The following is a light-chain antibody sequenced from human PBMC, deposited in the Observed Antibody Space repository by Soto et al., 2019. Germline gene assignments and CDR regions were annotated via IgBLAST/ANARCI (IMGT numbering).Light chain of an antibody. V-gene: IGKV4-1*01. Sequence: DIVMTQSPDSLAVFLGERATINCKSSQSVLYSYNNKNYLAWYQQKAGQPPKLLIYWASTRESGVPDRFSGSGSGTDFTLTISSLQAEAVAVYYCQQYYATPPYTFGQGTKLEIK. CDR3: QQYYATPPYT. CDR2: WAS. J-gene: IGKJ2*01. CDR1: QSVLYSYNNKNY.